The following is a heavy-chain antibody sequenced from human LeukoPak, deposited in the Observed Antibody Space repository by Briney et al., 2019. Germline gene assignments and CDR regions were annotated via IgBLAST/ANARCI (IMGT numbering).Heavy chain of an antibody. V-gene: IGHV4-61*02. D-gene: IGHD6-19*01. CDR2: IYTSGST. J-gene: IGHJ5*02. CDR1: GDSISSGSYY. Sequence: SQTLSLTCTVSGDSISSGSYYWSWIRQPAGKGLEWIWRIYTSGSTNYNPSLKSRVTISIDTSKNQFSLKLSSVTAADTAVYYCASSALSYSSGWYGVENWFDPWGQGTLVTVSS. CDR3: ASSALSYSSGWYGVENWFDP.